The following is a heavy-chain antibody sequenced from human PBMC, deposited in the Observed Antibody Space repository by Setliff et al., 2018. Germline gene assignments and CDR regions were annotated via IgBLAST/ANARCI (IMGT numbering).Heavy chain of an antibody. CDR2: IKKDGSDK. V-gene: IGHV3-7*01. D-gene: IGHD3-16*01. CDR3: VRDGGEY. Sequence: GGSLRLSCAASGFTFSSYWMSWVRQAPGKGLEWVANIKKDGSDKYYVVSVKGRFTISRDHAKNSLYLQMNSLRAEDTAVYYCVRDGGEYWGQGTLVTVSS. J-gene: IGHJ4*02. CDR1: GFTFSSYW.